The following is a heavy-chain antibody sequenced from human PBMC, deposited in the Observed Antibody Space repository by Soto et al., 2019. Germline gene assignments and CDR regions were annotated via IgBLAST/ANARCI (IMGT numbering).Heavy chain of an antibody. V-gene: IGHV4-30-4*01. J-gene: IGHJ4*02. CDR1: GGSINSDAYY. Sequence: QMQLQESGPGLVKPSQTLSLTCTVSGGSINSDAYYWSWIRQLPGKGLEWIGHIYYSGRTYYAPSLESRLTISLDTSKNQFSLRLSSVNASDTAVYYCARDRSNSPDYFDYWGQGTLVTVSS. CDR3: ARDRSNSPDYFDY. D-gene: IGHD2-15*01. CDR2: IYYSGRT.